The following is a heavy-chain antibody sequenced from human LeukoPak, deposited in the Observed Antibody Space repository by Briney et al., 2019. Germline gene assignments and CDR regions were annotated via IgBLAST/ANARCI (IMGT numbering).Heavy chain of an antibody. CDR1: GGSVSNGSYY. CDR2: IYHSGST. V-gene: IGHV4-39*01. CDR3: ARHLPGYSNTWPGP. J-gene: IGHJ5*02. Sequence: PSETLSLTCTVSGGSVSNGSYYWGWIRQPPGKGLEWIGSIYHSGSTYYNLSLKSRVTISVDTSKNQFSLKLRSVTAADTAVYYCARHLPGYSNTWPGPWDQGNLVTVSS. D-gene: IGHD4-11*01.